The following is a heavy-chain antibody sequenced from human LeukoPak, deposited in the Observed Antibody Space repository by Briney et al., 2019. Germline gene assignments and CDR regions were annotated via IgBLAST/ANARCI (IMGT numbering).Heavy chain of an antibody. D-gene: IGHD6-13*01. J-gene: IGHJ4*02. CDR3: ARQQRGAFDY. CDR2: TYYRSKWYN. Sequence: SQTLSLTCAISGDSVSSNTPAWNWIRQSPSRGLEWLGRTYYRSKWYNDYAVSVRSRITIDPDTAKNQFSLQLNSVTPEDTAVYYCARQQRGAFDYWGQGTLVTVSS. CDR1: GDSVSSNTPA. V-gene: IGHV6-1*01.